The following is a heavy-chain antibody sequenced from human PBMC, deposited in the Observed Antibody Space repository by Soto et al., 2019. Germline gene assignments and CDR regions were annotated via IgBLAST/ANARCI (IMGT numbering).Heavy chain of an antibody. V-gene: IGHV4-39*01. CDR1: GGSISSSSYY. Sequence: QLQLQESGPGLVKPSETLSLTCTVSGGSISSSSYYWGWIRQPPGKGLEWIGSIYYSGSTYYNPSLKSRVTISVDTSKNQFSLKLSSVTAADTAVYYCARQKGSPQWELLLNWFDPWGQGTLVTVSS. CDR3: ARQKGSPQWELLLNWFDP. J-gene: IGHJ5*02. D-gene: IGHD1-26*01. CDR2: IYYSGST.